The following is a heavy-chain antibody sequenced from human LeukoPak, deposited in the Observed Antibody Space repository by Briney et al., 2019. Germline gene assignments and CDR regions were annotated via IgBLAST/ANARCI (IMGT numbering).Heavy chain of an antibody. V-gene: IGHV3-23*01. J-gene: IGHJ4*02. CDR1: GFTFSSYA. CDR2: ISGSGGST. D-gene: IGHD3-22*01. Sequence: GGSLRLSCAASGFTFSSYAMSWVRQAPGKGLEWVSAISGSGGSTYYADSVKGRFTISRDNSKNTLYLQMNSLTAADTAVYYCAREMRYYYDSSGYNFDYWGQGTLVTVSS. CDR3: AREMRYYYDSSGYNFDY.